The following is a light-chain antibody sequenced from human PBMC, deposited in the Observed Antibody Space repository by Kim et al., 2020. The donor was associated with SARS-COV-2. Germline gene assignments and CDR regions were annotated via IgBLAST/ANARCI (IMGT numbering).Light chain of an antibody. V-gene: IGLV3-1*01. CDR1: KLENKY. CDR2: HDT. Sequence: SVSPGQTASISCSGDKLENKYVCWYQQKPGQSPVLVIYHDTERPSGIPERFSGSNSGNTATLTISETQPMDEADYYCQAWDSSTAVFGGWTQLTVL. J-gene: IGLJ2*01. CDR3: QAWDSSTAV.